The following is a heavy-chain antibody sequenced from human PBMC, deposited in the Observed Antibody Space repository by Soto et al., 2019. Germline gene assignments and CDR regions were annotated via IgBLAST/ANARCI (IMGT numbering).Heavy chain of an antibody. J-gene: IGHJ5*02. CDR1: SHSISGGFY. D-gene: IGHD3-3*01. CDR2: IYHSGSA. Sequence: SETLSLTCAVSSHSISGGFYWAWIRQPPGKGLEWIGNIYHSGSAHYNPSLKSRVTMSVDTSKNNFSLRLTSVTAADTAVYYCARVTIFEYWFDPWGQGILVTVSS. CDR3: ARVTIFEYWFDP. V-gene: IGHV4-38-2*01.